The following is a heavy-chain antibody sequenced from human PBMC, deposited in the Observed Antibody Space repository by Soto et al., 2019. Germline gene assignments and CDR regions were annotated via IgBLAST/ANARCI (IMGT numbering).Heavy chain of an antibody. CDR2: IWYDGSNK. D-gene: IGHD2-8*01. Sequence: GGSLRLSCAASGFTFSSYGMHWVRQAPGKGLEWVAVIWYDGSNKYYADSVKGRFTISRDNSKNTLYLQMNSLRAEDTAVYYCARDVRGEWSMVYANHLDYWGQGTLVTVSS. CDR3: ARDVRGEWSMVYANHLDY. J-gene: IGHJ4*02. V-gene: IGHV3-33*01. CDR1: GFTFSSYG.